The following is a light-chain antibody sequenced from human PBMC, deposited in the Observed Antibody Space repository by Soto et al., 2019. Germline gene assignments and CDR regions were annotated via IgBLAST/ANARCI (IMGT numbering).Light chain of an antibody. CDR2: TSS. CDR1: QGVSNY. Sequence: IQMTQSPSSLSASVGDRVTITCRASQGVSNYLAWYQQQPGKVPKLLIYTSSTLQPGVPSRFSGSGSGTDFTLTISSLQTEDVATYYCQKHDGAPLTFGGGTKVEIK. CDR3: QKHDGAPLT. V-gene: IGKV1-27*01. J-gene: IGKJ4*01.